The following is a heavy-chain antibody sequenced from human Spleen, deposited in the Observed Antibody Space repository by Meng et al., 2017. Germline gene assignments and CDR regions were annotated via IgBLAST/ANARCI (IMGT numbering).Heavy chain of an antibody. CDR3: ARYGPETHKYFDY. J-gene: IGHJ4*02. V-gene: IGHV4-59*01. D-gene: IGHD4-17*01. Sequence: QVRLQESCPGLVKPSETLSLICAVSGASLSSYYWSWIRQPPGKGLEWIAYTHYTETSYYNPSLRSRATISMDTSKNHISLRLNSVTAADTAVYYCARYGPETHKYFDYWGRGTLVTVSS. CDR1: GASLSSYY. CDR2: THYTETS.